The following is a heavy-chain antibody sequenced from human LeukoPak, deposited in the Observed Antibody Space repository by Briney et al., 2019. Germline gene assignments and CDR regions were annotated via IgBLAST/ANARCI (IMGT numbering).Heavy chain of an antibody. CDR3: AREEYGGNAFQH. V-gene: IGHV3-53*04. CDR1: GFTVSSNY. J-gene: IGHJ1*01. CDR2: IYSGGST. Sequence: GGSLRLSCAASGFTVSSNYMSWVRQAPGKGLEWVAGIYSGGSTYYADSVKGRFTISRHNSQTTMYLQMNSLRAADRAVSYCAREEYGGNAFQHWGQGTLVTVSS. D-gene: IGHD4-23*01.